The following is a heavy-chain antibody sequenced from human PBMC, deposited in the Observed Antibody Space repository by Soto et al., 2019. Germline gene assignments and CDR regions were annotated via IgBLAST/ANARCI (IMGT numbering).Heavy chain of an antibody. J-gene: IGHJ4*02. V-gene: IGHV3-23*01. CDR3: AKDRLAGNFDY. Sequence: EVQLLDSGGGLVQPGGSLGLSCAASGFTFNNYAMNWVRQAPGMGLEWVATISNTGGGTYYADSVKGRFIISTDNSKNTLYLQMSSLRVEDTAEYYCAKDRLAGNFDYWGQGTQVTVSS. CDR1: GFTFNNYA. CDR2: ISNTGGGT.